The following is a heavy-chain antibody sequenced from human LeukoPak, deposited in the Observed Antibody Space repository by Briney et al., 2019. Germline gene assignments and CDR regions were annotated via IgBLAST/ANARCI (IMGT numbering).Heavy chain of an antibody. D-gene: IGHD3-10*01. CDR2: IYSGGST. Sequence: GGSLRLSCTASGFTFGDYAMSWVRQAPGKGLEWVSVIYSGGSTYYADSVKGRFTISRHNYRNELYLQMNSLRADDTAVYYCARDPGTLLRGSRRGYDGNYYYMDVWGKGTTVTISS. CDR1: GFTFGDYA. CDR3: ARDPGTLLRGSRRGYDGNYYYMDV. V-gene: IGHV3-23*03. J-gene: IGHJ6*03.